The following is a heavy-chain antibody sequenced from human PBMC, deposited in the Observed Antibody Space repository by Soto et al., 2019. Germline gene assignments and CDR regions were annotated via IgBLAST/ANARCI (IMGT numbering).Heavy chain of an antibody. Sequence: EVQLVESGGGLVQPGGSLRLSCAASGFTFFAYWIHWVRQVPGKGLVWVSRINSDGSHTSYADSVRGRFTISRDNSKKTVYQQINSLTPGDTSVYYCAKGGESGDYAGKNCFASGGQGSLVTVSS. CDR2: INSDGSHT. V-gene: IGHV3-74*01. D-gene: IGHD4-17*01. J-gene: IGHJ5*01. CDR1: GFTFFAYW. CDR3: AKGGESGDYAGKNCFAS.